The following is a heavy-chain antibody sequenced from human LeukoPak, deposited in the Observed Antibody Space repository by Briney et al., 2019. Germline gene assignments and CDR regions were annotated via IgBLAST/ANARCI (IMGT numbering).Heavy chain of an antibody. CDR3: ARGDILTGYPSDAFDI. V-gene: IGHV3-20*04. CDR1: GFTFSSYG. J-gene: IGHJ3*02. CDR2: INWNGGST. Sequence: GGSLRLSCAASGFTFSSYGMHWVRQAPGKGLEWVSGINWNGGSTGYADSVKGRFTISRDNAKNTLYLQMNSLRAEDTALYYCARGDILTGYPSDAFDIWGQGTMVTVSS. D-gene: IGHD3-9*01.